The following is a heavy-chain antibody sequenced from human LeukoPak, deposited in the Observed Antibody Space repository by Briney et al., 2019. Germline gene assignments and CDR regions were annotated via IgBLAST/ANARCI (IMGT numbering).Heavy chain of an antibody. D-gene: IGHD3-22*01. CDR1: GGSISSYY. CDR3: ARGAFYYYDSSGYYVFDY. CDR2: IYYSGST. J-gene: IGHJ4*02. Sequence: SETLSLTCTVSGGSISSYYWSWIRQPPGKGLEWIGYIYYSGSTNYNPSLKSRVTISVDTSKNQCSLKLSSVTAADTAVYYCARGAFYYYDSSGYYVFDYWGQGTLVTVSS. V-gene: IGHV4-59*01.